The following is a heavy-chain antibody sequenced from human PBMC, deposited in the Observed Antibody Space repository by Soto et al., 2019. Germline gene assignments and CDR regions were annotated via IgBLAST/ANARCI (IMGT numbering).Heavy chain of an antibody. D-gene: IGHD6-19*01. CDR3: AVIRGKAYSSGSPYGMDV. Sequence: SETLSLTCAVYGGSFSGYYWSWIRQPPGKGLEWIGEINHSGSTNYNPSLKSRVTISVDTSKNQFSLMLSSVTAADTAVYYCAVIRGKAYSSGSPYGMDVWGQGTTVTVSS. CDR1: GGSFSGYY. J-gene: IGHJ6*02. CDR2: INHSGST. V-gene: IGHV4-34*01.